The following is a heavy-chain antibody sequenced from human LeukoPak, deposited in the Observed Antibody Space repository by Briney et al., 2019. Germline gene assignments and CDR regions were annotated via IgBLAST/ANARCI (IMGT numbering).Heavy chain of an antibody. D-gene: IGHD6-13*01. Sequence: GGALRLSFAASGFPFINYARTWVPRAPGKGLGWVQSISNSGGSTDYADSVKGRFSISRDNSMNTLYLQMNSLRVEDTAVYYCAKAVGFSSSWLFDYWGQGTLVTVSS. CDR3: AKAVGFSSSWLFDY. CDR2: ISNSGGST. J-gene: IGHJ4*01. CDR1: GFPFINYA. V-gene: IGHV3-23*01.